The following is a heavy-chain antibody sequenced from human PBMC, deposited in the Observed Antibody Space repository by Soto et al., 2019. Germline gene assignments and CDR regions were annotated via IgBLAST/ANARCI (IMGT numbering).Heavy chain of an antibody. CDR1: GGSISSAAYS. J-gene: IGHJ4*02. Sequence: QVQLQESGPGLLKPSQTLSLPCPVSGGSISSAAYSWSWIRQHPGKGLEWIGYISHSGSTYYTPSLKSRVIISADTSKNQFSLNLTSVTAADTAVYYCAREYTYGSNFFDCWGQGALVTVSS. CDR3: AREYTYGSNFFDC. CDR2: ISHSGST. V-gene: IGHV4-31*03. D-gene: IGHD5-18*01.